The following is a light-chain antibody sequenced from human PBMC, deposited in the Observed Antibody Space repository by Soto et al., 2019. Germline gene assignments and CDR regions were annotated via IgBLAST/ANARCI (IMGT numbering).Light chain of an antibody. CDR1: QSVSTN. V-gene: IGKV3D-15*01. J-gene: IGKJ1*01. CDR2: GAS. CDR3: QQYDKWPKT. Sequence: EVVMTQSPATVSVSPGERATLSCRASQSVSTNLAWYQQKPGQAPRLLIYGASGRATAIPARFSGSGSGTEFTLTISSLQSEDYAIYYYQQYDKWPKTFGQGPKLAIK.